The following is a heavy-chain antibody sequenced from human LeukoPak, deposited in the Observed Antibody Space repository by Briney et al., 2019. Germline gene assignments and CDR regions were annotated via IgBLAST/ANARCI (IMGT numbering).Heavy chain of an antibody. J-gene: IGHJ4*02. D-gene: IGHD3-10*01. V-gene: IGHV4-34*01. CDR1: GFTFSSYA. CDR3: ARHLIYGSGSYPISFFDY. CDR2: INHSGST. Sequence: GSLRLSCAASGFTFSSYAMSWVRQPPGKGLEWIGEINHSGSTNYNPSLKSRVTISVDTSKNQFSLKLSSVTAADTAVYYYARHLIYGSGSYPISFFDYWGQGTLVTVSS.